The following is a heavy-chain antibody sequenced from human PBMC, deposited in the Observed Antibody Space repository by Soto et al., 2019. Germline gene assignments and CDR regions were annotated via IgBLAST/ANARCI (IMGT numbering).Heavy chain of an antibody. CDR1: GFSLSTRGVG. Sequence: QITLKESGPTLVKPTQTLTLTCTFSGFSLSTRGVGVGWIRQPQGKDLEWLALIYWDDDKRYSPSLTSRLTITKDTCKYTAVVKLTNMEPVDIATYYCAIRPYTHSLLWFGEFQLRPNNWLDPWGKGTQVTVAS. D-gene: IGHD3-10*01. V-gene: IGHV2-5*02. J-gene: IGHJ5*02. CDR3: AIRPYTHSLLWFGEFQLRPNNWLDP. CDR2: IYWDDDK.